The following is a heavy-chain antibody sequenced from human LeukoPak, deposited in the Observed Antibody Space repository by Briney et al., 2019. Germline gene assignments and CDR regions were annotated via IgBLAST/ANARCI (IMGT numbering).Heavy chain of an antibody. CDR3: GEDGPRVAGTSSWFDP. CDR1: GFIFSNYA. D-gene: IGHD6-19*01. V-gene: IGHV3-23*01. J-gene: IGHJ5*02. CDR2: ISSSGGST. Sequence: GGSLRLSCAASGFIFSNYAMSWVRQAPGKGLDWVSGISSSGGSTYYADSVKGRFTISRDNSKNTLFLQMNSLRAEDTAVYYCGEDGPRVAGTSSWFDPWGQGTLVTVSS.